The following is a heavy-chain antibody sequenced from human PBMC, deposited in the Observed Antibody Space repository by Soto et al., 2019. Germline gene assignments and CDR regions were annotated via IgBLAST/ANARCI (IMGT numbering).Heavy chain of an antibody. Sequence: GGSLRLSCAASGFTFSSYAMHWVRQAPGKGLGWVAVISYDGSNKYYADSVKGRFTISRDNSKNTLYLQMNSLRAEDTAVYYCARDGYSSSPRYYGMDVWGQGTTVTVSS. V-gene: IGHV3-30-3*01. CDR3: ARDGYSSSPRYYGMDV. CDR2: ISYDGSNK. J-gene: IGHJ6*02. CDR1: GFTFSSYA. D-gene: IGHD6-13*01.